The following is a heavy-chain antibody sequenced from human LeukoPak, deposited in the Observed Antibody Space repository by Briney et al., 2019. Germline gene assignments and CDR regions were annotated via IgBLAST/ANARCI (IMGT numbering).Heavy chain of an antibody. D-gene: IGHD5-12*01. CDR1: GYTFTGYY. CDR3: ARRYSGYAFSGRFPFDY. Sequence: ASVKVSCKASGYTFTGYYMHWVRQAPGQGLEWMGWINPNSGGTNYAQKFQGRVTMTRDTSISTAYMELSRLRSDDTAVYYCARRYSGYAFSGRFPFDYWGQGTLVTVSS. V-gene: IGHV1-2*02. CDR2: INPNSGGT. J-gene: IGHJ4*02.